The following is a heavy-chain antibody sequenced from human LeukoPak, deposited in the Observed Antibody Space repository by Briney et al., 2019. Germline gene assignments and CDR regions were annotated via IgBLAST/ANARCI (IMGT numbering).Heavy chain of an antibody. D-gene: IGHD4-17*01. CDR1: GFTFSSYG. V-gene: IGHV3-33*01. Sequence: PGRSLRLSCAASGFTFSSYGMHWVRQAPGKGLEWVAVIWYDGSKKYYVDSVKGRFTISRDNSKNTLYLQMNSLRAEDTAVYYCARPLSTVSWAFDIWGQGTMVTVSS. CDR2: IWYDGSKK. J-gene: IGHJ3*02. CDR3: ARPLSTVSWAFDI.